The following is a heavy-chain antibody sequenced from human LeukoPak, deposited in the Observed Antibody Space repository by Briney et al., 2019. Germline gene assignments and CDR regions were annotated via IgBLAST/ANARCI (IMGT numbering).Heavy chain of an antibody. CDR3: ARDNGYSNGHAFDS. J-gene: IGHJ4*02. CDR1: GFTFSSHS. Sequence: GGSLRLSCAASGFTFSSHSMHWVRQAPGKGLEWVALVSYDGGNTYYSRSVMGRFTISRDNSKNTLCLQMNSLRPEDTALYYCARDNGYSNGHAFDSWGQGTLVTVSS. CDR2: VSYDGGNT. V-gene: IGHV3-30-3*01. D-gene: IGHD6-19*01.